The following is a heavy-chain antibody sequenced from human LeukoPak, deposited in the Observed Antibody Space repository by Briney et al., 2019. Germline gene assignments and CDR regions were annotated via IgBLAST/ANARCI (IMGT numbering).Heavy chain of an antibody. V-gene: IGHV4-59*01. J-gene: IGHJ4*02. CDR1: GGSFSSYY. CDR2: IAHSGST. Sequence: PPETLSLTCTVSGGSFSSYYWTWIRQPPGKGLEWIGHIAHSGSTYSNPALHNRITMSVDTSNKQFSLKLSSVTAADTAVYYCARGDPSGNFFDYWGQGTLVTVSS. CDR3: ARGDPSGNFFDY. D-gene: IGHD1-1*01.